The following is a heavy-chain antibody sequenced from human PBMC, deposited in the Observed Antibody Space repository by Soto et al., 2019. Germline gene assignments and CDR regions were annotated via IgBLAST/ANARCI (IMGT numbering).Heavy chain of an antibody. J-gene: IGHJ4*02. CDR3: AKYSSSSSPVEESDYFDY. V-gene: IGHV3-23*01. CDR2: ISGSGGST. Sequence: GGSLRLSCAASGFTFSSYAMSWVRQAPGKGLEWVSAISGSGGSTYYADSVKGRFTISRDNSKNALYLQMNSLRAEDTAVYYCAKYSSSSSPVEESDYFDYWGQGTLVTVSS. CDR1: GFTFSSYA. D-gene: IGHD6-6*01.